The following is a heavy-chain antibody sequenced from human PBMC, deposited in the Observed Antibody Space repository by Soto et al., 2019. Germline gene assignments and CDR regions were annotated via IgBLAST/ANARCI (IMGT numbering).Heavy chain of an antibody. CDR2: ISVYNGNK. D-gene: IGHD3-10*01. J-gene: IGHJ6*02. Sequence: QLVQSGGEVKEPGASVQVSCKASGYTFNNYGITWVRQAPGQGLEWLGWISVYNGNKNYAKKVQGRVSMTADTSTSTAHMELRSLQSDDTAVYFCARVAITLSRGLKVDVYNMDVWGQGTTVTVSS. CDR3: ARVAITLSRGLKVDVYNMDV. CDR1: GYTFNNYG. V-gene: IGHV1-18*01.